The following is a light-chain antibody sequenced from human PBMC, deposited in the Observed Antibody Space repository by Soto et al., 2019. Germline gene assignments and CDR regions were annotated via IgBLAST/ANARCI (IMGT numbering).Light chain of an antibody. CDR1: QSLGTS. J-gene: IGKJ3*01. Sequence: VVMTQSPATLSVSPGERVVLSCRASQSLGTSLAWYHHKPGQAPRLLLYEASIRATGIPARFSGDGSGTEFTLTISSLQSEDFATYYCQQANSFPLTFGPGTKVDIK. CDR2: EAS. CDR3: QQANSFPLT. V-gene: IGKV3-15*01.